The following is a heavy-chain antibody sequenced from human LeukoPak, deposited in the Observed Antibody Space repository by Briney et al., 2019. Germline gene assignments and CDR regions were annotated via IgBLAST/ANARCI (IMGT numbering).Heavy chain of an antibody. D-gene: IGHD4-23*01. CDR1: GFTFSSYG. CDR2: IWYDGSNK. CDR3: ARDPTVVNYYFDY. V-gene: IGHV3-30*19. J-gene: IGHJ4*02. Sequence: PGRSLRLSCAASGFTFSSYGMRWVRQAPGKGLEWVAVIWYDGSNKYYADSVKGRFTISRDNSKNTLYLQMNSLRAEDTAVYYCARDPTVVNYYFDYWGQGTLVTVSS.